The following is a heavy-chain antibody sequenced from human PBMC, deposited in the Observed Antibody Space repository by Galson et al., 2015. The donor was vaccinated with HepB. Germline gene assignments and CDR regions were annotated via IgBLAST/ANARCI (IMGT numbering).Heavy chain of an antibody. CDR2: INPNSGVT. V-gene: IGHV1-2*02. J-gene: IGHJ6*02. CDR1: GYDFSDFY. CDR3: ATVLRGNNYGRDYHGMDV. D-gene: IGHD5-18*01. Sequence: SVKVSCKASGYDFSDFYIHWVRQAPGQGLEWMGWINPNSGVTRYADKFQGGVTMTRDTSITTAYLELRRLKSDDTAVYYCATVLRGNNYGRDYHGMDVWGQGTTVTVSS.